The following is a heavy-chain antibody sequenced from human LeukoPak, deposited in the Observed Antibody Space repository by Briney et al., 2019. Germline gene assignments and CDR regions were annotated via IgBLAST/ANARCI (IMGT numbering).Heavy chain of an antibody. CDR2: MNQDGSAK. CDR1: GFTFSSYG. J-gene: IGHJ6*02. V-gene: IGHV3-7*01. Sequence: GGSLRLSCAASGFTFSSYGMHWVRQAPGKGLEWVANMNQDGSAKGYVDSVKGRFTISRDNARNSLYLQMSSLRPEDTAVYYCATYTHWVAGDVWGQGTTVTVSS. CDR3: ATYTHWVAGDV. D-gene: IGHD3-16*01.